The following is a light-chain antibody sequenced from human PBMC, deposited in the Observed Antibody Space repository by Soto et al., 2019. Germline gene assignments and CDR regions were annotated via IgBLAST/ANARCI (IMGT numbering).Light chain of an antibody. CDR1: QSVSSSF. CDR2: GAS. J-gene: IGKJ1*01. V-gene: IGKV3-20*01. Sequence: EIVLTQSPGTLSLSPGERAALSCRASQSVSSSFLAWYQQKPGQAPRLLIYGASSRATGIPDRFSGSGSGTDFTLTISRLEPEDFEIYYCQQYGGSWATFGHGTKVEIK. CDR3: QQYGGSWAT.